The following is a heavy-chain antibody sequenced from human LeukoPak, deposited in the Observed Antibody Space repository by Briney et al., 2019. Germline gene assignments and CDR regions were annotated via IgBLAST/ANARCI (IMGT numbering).Heavy chain of an antibody. D-gene: IGHD4-17*01. CDR1: GYTFTSYY. CDR3: ARAVPNYYYMDV. CDR2: INPSGGST. Sequence: GASVKVSCKTSGYTFTSYYMHWVRQAPGQGLEWMGIINPSGGSTSYAQKFQGRVTMTRDMSTSTVYMELSSLRSEDTAVYYCARAVPNYYYMDVWGKGTTVTVSS. J-gene: IGHJ6*03. V-gene: IGHV1-46*01.